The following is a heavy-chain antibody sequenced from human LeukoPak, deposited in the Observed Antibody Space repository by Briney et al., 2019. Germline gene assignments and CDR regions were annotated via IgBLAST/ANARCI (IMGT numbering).Heavy chain of an antibody. CDR3: AGQYDGNGYYFY. Sequence: SETLSLTCAVTGNSISSDYYWGWIRQPPGKGLQWIGSIYHTGSTYYTPSLKSRVTISVDTSKNRFSLKLSSVTAADTAVYYCAGQYDGNGYYFYWGQGALVTVSS. CDR1: GNSISSDYY. CDR2: IYHTGST. J-gene: IGHJ4*02. V-gene: IGHV4-38-2*01. D-gene: IGHD3-22*01.